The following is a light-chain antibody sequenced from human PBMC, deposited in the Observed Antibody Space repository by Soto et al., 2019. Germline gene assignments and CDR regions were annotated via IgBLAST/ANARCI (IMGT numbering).Light chain of an antibody. V-gene: IGLV1-47*01. J-gene: IGLJ2*01. CDR1: RSNIGNNY. CDR3: ATWDDSLSGVV. CDR2: RNN. Sequence: QLVLTQPPSASGTPGQRVTISCSGSRSNIGNNYVYWYQQIPGTAPKLLIYRNNQRPSGVPDRFSGSKSGTSASLAISGLRSEDEADYYCATWDDSLSGVVFGGGTKVTVL.